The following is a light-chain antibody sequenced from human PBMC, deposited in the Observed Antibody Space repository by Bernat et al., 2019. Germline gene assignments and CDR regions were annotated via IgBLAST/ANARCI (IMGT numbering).Light chain of an antibody. V-gene: IGLV1-47*01. CDR2: RDN. CDR3: ASWDDSVGGPV. J-gene: IGLJ3*02. Sequence: QSVLTQPPSASGTPGQTVTISCSGNSSNIGNNFVYWYQQITRTATKLLIYRDNQRPSGVADRFSGSKSGTSASLALSGLRSEDDADYYCASWDDSVGGPVFGGGTKVTVL. CDR1: SSNIGNNF.